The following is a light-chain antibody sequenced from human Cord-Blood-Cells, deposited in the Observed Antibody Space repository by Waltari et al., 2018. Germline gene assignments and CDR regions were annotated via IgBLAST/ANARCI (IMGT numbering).Light chain of an antibody. CDR2: GNS. V-gene: IGLV1-40*01. J-gene: IGLJ3*02. Sequence: QSVLTQPPSVSGAPGQRVTISCTGSSSNIWAGYDVHWYQQLPGTAPKLLIYGNSNRPSGVPDRFSGSKSGTSASLAITGLQAEDEADYYCQSYDSSLSGSVF. CDR1: SSNIWAGYD. CDR3: QSYDSSLSGSV.